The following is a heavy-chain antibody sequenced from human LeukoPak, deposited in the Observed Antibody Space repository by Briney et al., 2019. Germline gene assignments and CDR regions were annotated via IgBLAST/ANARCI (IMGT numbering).Heavy chain of an antibody. Sequence: GRSLRLSCAASGFTFSSYGMHWVRQAPGKGLEWVAVISHDGSNIYYGDSVKGRFSISRDNSKNTLYLQMNSLRGEDTAAYYCAKDPYRVVVATGNYLDPWGQGTLVTVSS. CDR1: GFTFSSYG. J-gene: IGHJ5*02. CDR3: AKDPYRVVVATGNYLDP. V-gene: IGHV3-30*18. CDR2: ISHDGSNI. D-gene: IGHD2-15*01.